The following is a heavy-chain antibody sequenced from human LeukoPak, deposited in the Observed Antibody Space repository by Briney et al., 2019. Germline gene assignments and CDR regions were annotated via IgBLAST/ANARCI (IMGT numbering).Heavy chain of an antibody. D-gene: IGHD3-16*01. V-gene: IGHV3-23*01. CDR3: ARGDYVWGTPRPRVPDY. Sequence: GGSLRLSCAASGFTFSSYAMSWVRQAPGKGLEWVSAISGSGGSTYYADSVKGRFTISRDNTKNTLYLQMNSLRAEDTAVYYCARGDYVWGTPRPRVPDYWGQGTLVTVSS. J-gene: IGHJ4*02. CDR2: ISGSGGST. CDR1: GFTFSSYA.